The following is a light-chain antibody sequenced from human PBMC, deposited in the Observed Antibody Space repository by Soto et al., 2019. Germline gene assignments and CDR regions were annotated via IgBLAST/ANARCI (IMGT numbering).Light chain of an antibody. CDR1: QAISPW. J-gene: IGKJ1*01. CDR2: AAS. Sequence: DIQMTQSPSSVSASVGDRVTITCRASQAISPWLAWYQQKPGKAPKLLIYAASNLQTGVPSRFSGSGAGTNFTRTISSLQPEDFSTYYCQQANSFPRTCGQGTKVEIK. V-gene: IGKV1D-12*01. CDR3: QQANSFPRT.